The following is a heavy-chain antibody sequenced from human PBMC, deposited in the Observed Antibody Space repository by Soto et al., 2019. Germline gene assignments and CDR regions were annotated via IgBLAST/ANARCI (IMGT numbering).Heavy chain of an antibody. CDR2: ISYDGSNK. CDR1: GFTFSSYA. CDR3: ARDYYDSSGYYFPGEY. V-gene: IGHV3-30-3*01. Sequence: QVQLVESGGGVVQPGRSLRLSCAASGFTFSSYAMLWVRQAPGKGLEWVAVISYDGSNKYYADSVKGRFTISRDNSKNTLYLQMNSLRAEDTAVYYCARDYYDSSGYYFPGEYWGQGTLVTVSS. D-gene: IGHD3-22*01. J-gene: IGHJ4*02.